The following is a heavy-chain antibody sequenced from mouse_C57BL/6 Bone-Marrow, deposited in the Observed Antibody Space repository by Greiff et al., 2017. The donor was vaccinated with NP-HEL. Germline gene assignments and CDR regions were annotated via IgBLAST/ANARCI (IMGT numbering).Heavy chain of an antibody. V-gene: IGHV2-5*01. CDR2: IWRGGST. D-gene: IGHD2-5*01. CDR1: GFSLTSYG. J-gene: IGHJ4*01. CDR3: AKNGHCSNYYAMDY. Sequence: VKLMESGPGLVQPSQSLSITCTVSGFSLTSYGVHWVRQSPGKGLEWLGVIWRGGSTDYNAAFMSRLSITNDNSKNQVFFKMNSLQADDTAIYYCAKNGHCSNYYAMDYWGQGTSVTVSS.